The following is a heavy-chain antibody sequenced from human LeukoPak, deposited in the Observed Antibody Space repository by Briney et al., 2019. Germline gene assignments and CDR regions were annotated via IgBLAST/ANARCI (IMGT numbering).Heavy chain of an antibody. D-gene: IGHD4-17*01. CDR1: GFTFDDYG. CDR2: INWNGGST. CDR3: ARFNGDYYRIDY. J-gene: IGHJ4*02. V-gene: IGHV3-20*04. Sequence: PGGSLRLSCAASGFTFDDYGMSWVRQVPGKGLEWVSGINWNGGSTGYADSVKGRFTISRDNAKNSLYLQMNSLRGEDTALYSCARFNGDYYRIDYWGQGTLVTVSS.